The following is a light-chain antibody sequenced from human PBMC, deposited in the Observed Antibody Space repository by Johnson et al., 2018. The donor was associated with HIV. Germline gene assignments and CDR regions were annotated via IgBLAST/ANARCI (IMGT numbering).Light chain of an antibody. Sequence: QSVLTQPPSVSAAPGQKVTISCSKSSCDIGNNYVSWHQQFPGTAPKFLIYDNNNRPSGIPDRISGSKSGTSATLGITGLQTGDEADYYCGTLDSSRRYVFFGSGTTVRGL. V-gene: IGLV1-51*01. CDR2: DNN. J-gene: IGLJ1*01. CDR3: GTLDSSRRYVF. CDR1: SCDIGNNY.